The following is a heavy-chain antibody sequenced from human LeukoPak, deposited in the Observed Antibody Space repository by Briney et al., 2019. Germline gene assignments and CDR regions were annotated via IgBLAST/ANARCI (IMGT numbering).Heavy chain of an antibody. CDR2: ISGSGTRT. J-gene: IGHJ5*01. CDR3: AKDALSFNGDWFDS. CDR1: GFTFTTYA. V-gene: IGHV3-23*01. D-gene: IGHD3-16*02. Sequence: GGSLRLSCAASGFTFTTYAMSWVRQAPGKGLECVSTISGSGTRTFYADSVKGRFTISRDNSKNTLYLQMNSLRAEDTAVYYCAKDALSFNGDWFDSWGQGTLVTVSS.